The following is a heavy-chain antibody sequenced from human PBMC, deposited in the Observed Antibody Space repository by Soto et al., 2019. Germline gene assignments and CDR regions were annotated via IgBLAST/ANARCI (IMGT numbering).Heavy chain of an antibody. CDR1: GFPFSRHA. V-gene: IGHV3-23*01. Sequence: GGSLRLSCAASGFPFSRHAMAWVRRAAGRGLEWVATIGSDGSTYHAESVKGRFSISRDNYGNMLHLQLNSLRVEDTGIYYCAKDPYNHRFDSWGQGTLVTVSS. CDR2: IGSDGST. D-gene: IGHD1-1*01. J-gene: IGHJ4*02. CDR3: AKDPYNHRFDS.